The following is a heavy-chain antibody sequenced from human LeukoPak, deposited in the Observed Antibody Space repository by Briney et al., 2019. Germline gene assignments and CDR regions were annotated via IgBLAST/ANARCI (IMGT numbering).Heavy chain of an antibody. Sequence: ASVKVSCKASGYTFTSYYMHWVRQAPGQELEWMGIINPSGGSTSNAQKFQGRVTMTRDASTSTVYMELSSLRSEDTAVYYCARDFLSGRNYFDYWGQGTLVTVSS. CDR2: INPSGGST. J-gene: IGHJ4*02. D-gene: IGHD1-26*01. CDR3: ARDFLSGRNYFDY. CDR1: GYTFTSYY. V-gene: IGHV1-46*01.